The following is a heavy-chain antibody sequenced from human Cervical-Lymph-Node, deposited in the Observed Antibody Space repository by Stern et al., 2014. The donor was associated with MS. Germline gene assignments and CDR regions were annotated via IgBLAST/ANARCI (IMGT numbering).Heavy chain of an antibody. Sequence: QLQLQESGPGLVKPSETLSLTCTVSGDSISSRSHYWGWIRQPPGKGLEWIGSIFYSGRTYYNSSLKSRVTISVDMSRNPFSLKLGSVTAADTAVYYCARLGDKNFWYFDLWGRGTLVTVSS. CDR1: GDSISSRSHY. CDR2: IFYSGRT. V-gene: IGHV4-39*01. D-gene: IGHD1-7*01. CDR3: ARLGDKNFWYFDL. J-gene: IGHJ2*01.